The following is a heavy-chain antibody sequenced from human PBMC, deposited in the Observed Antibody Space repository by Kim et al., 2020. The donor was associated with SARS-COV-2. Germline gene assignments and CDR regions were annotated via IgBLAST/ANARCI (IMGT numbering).Heavy chain of an antibody. D-gene: IGHD4-17*01. J-gene: IGHJ4*02. V-gene: IGHV1-18*04. CDR2: ISARDGNT. CDR3: ARGAYGDVSFDY. CDR1: GYMFTSYG. Sequence: ASVKVSCKACGYMFTSYGFRWVRHAPGQGLEWLGWISARDGNTKYGQKVQGRVIMTTDTSTNTAYMELWSLISDDTAMYYCARGAYGDVSFDYWGQGTLV.